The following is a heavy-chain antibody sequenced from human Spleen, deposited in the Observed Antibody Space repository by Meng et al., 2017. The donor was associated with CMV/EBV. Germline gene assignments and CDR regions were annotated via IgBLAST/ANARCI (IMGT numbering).Heavy chain of an antibody. CDR1: GSTFTDHY. CDR3: ASTPLTARPYQFDY. D-gene: IGHD6-6*01. CDR2: INANNGAT. J-gene: IGHJ4*02. Sequence: ASVKVSCKASGSTFTDHYIHWVRQPPGQGLEWMGWINANNGATHYAQNFQGRLTVTRDTSISTAYMDLNRLRSDDTAAYYCASTPLTARPYQFDYWGQGTLVTVSS. V-gene: IGHV1-2*02.